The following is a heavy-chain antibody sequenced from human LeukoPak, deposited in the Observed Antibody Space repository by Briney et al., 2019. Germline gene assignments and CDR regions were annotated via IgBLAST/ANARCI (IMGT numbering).Heavy chain of an antibody. V-gene: IGHV3-64*01. CDR1: GFTFSSYA. D-gene: IGHD6-13*01. CDR2: ISSNGGST. J-gene: IGHJ4*02. Sequence: SGGSLRLSCAASGFTFSSYAMHWVRQAPGKGPEYVSAISSNGGSTYYANSVKGRFTIFRDNSKDTLYLQMGSLRAEDMAVYYCARSYSGSWYEHFDYWGQGTLVTVSS. CDR3: ARSYSGSWYEHFDY.